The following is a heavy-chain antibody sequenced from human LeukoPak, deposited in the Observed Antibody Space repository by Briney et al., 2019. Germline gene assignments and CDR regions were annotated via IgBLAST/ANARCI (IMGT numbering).Heavy chain of an antibody. J-gene: IGHJ6*02. CDR1: GGSISSYY. CDR2: IYYSGST. CDR3: ATLRTPSAYYGMDV. V-gene: IGHV4-59*01. Sequence: SETLSLTCTVSGGSISSYYWSWIRQPPGKGLEWIGYIYYSGSTNYNPSLNSRVTILVDTSKNQLSLKRSFVTAADTAVYYCATLRTPSAYYGMDVWGQGTTVIVSS.